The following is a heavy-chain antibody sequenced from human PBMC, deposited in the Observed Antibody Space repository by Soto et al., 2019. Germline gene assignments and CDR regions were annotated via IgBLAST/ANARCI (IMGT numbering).Heavy chain of an antibody. Sequence: PGGSLRLSCAASGFTFDDYAMHWVRQAPGKGLEWVSGISWNSGSIGYADSVKGRFTISRDNAKNSLYLQLNSVSPEDTAVYYCVRFGSGWNYWGQGSLVTVSS. CDR3: VRFGSGWNY. D-gene: IGHD6-19*01. V-gene: IGHV3-9*01. CDR1: GFTFDDYA. CDR2: ISWNSGSI. J-gene: IGHJ4*02.